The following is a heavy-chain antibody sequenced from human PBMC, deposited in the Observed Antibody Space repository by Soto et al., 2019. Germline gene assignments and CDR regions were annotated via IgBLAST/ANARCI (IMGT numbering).Heavy chain of an antibody. J-gene: IGHJ6*02. CDR2: IVVGSGNT. CDR1: GFTFTISA. CDR3: AAAYCSSTSCRAHYYYGMDV. V-gene: IGHV1-58*01. Sequence: GASVKVSCKASGFTFTISAVQWVRQARGQRLEWIGWIVVGSGNTNYAQKFQERVTITRDMSTSTAYMELSSLRSEDTAVYYCAAAYCSSTSCRAHYYYGMDVWGQGTTVTVSS. D-gene: IGHD2-2*01.